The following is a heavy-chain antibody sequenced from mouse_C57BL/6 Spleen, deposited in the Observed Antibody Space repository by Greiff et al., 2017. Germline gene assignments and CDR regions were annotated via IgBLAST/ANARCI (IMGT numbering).Heavy chain of an antibody. CDR1: GYTFTSYW. J-gene: IGHJ2*01. D-gene: IGHD1-1*01. Sequence: VQLQQPGAELVRPGTSVKLSCKASGYTFTSYWMHWVKQRPGQGLEWIGVIDPSDSYTNYNQKFKGKATLTVDTSSSTAYMQLSSLTSEDSAVYYCAREDPSTVVDYWGKGTTLTVSS. V-gene: IGHV1-59*01. CDR3: AREDPSTVVDY. CDR2: IDPSDSYT.